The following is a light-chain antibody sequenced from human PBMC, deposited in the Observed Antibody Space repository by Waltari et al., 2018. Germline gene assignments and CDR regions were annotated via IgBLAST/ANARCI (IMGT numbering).Light chain of an antibody. J-gene: IGLJ2*01. CDR2: GNT. Sequence: QSVLTQPPSVSGAPGQRVTISCTGSSPSIGADYDVTWYQQVPGTAPRLLIYGNTNRPPGVPDRFSGSRSVTSASLAISGLRDEDEADYYCQSYDGTLTDVLFGGGTKLTVL. CDR1: SPSIGADYD. V-gene: IGLV1-40*01. CDR3: QSYDGTLTDVL.